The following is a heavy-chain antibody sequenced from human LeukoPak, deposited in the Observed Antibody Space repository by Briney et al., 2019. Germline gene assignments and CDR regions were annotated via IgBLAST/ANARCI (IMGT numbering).Heavy chain of an antibody. D-gene: IGHD3-22*01. Sequence: SQTLSLTCTVSGGSISSGGYYWSWIRQHPGKGLEWIGYIYYSGSTYYNPSLKSRVTISVDTSKNRFSLKLSSVTAADTAVYYCARFVSSGYSHDAFDIWGQGTMVTVSS. CDR2: IYYSGST. CDR3: ARFVSSGYSHDAFDI. J-gene: IGHJ3*02. V-gene: IGHV4-31*03. CDR1: GGSISSGGYY.